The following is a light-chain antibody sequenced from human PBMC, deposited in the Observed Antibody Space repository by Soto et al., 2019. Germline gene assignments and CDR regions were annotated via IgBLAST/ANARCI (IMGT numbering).Light chain of an antibody. J-gene: IGLJ2*01. CDR3: AAWDDNLNGPV. CDR2: NNN. V-gene: IGLV1-44*01. CDR1: SSNIGRNI. Sequence: QSVLTQPPSASGTPGQRVTISCSGSSSNIGRNIVNWYQQLPGTAPKLLIYNNNQRPSGVPDRFSGSKSGTSASLAISGLQSEDEADYYCAAWDDNLNGPVFGGGTKVTVL.